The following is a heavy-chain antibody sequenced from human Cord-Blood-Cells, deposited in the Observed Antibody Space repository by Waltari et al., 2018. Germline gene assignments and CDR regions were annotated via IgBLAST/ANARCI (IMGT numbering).Heavy chain of an antibody. J-gene: IGHJ4*02. CDR3: ARLRDGYNYFDY. Sequence: QVQLVQSGAEVKKPGSSVKVSCKASGGVFSSYAISWVRQAPGQGLEWRGGIIPIFGTANYAQKFQGRVTITADESTSTAYMELSSLRSEDTAVYYCARLRDGYNYFDYWGQGTLVTVSS. CDR1: GGVFSSYA. D-gene: IGHD5-12*01. V-gene: IGHV1-69*01. CDR2: IIPIFGTA.